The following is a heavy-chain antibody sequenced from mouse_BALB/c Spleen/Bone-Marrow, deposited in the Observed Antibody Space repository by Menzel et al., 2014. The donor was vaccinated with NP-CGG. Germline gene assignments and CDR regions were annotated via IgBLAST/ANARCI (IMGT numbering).Heavy chain of an antibody. CDR1: GFNIKDTY. CDR2: IDPANGNT. D-gene: IGHD1-1*01. V-gene: IGHV14-3*02. J-gene: IGHJ4*01. Sequence: VQLKQSGAELVKPGASVKLSCTASGFNIKDTYMHWVKQRPEQGLEWIGRIDPANGNTKYDPKFQGKATITADTSSNTAYLQLSSLTSENTAVYYCARNCYYVYYNAMYYWGQEASVTVSS. CDR3: ARNCYYVYYNAMYY.